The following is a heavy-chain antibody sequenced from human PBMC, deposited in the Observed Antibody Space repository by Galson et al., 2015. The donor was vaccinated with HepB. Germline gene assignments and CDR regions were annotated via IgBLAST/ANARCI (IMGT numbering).Heavy chain of an antibody. CDR2: INPSIGGT. V-gene: IGHV1-2*06. D-gene: IGHD1-26*01. Sequence: QSGAEVKKPGASVKVSCKASGYIFTGHYIHWVRQAPGQGLEWMGRINPSIGGTNYAQKLQGRVTMTTDTSINTAYMELSRLRSDDTAVYFCARGGHSHYYYYYYAMDAWGQGSTVTVSS. J-gene: IGHJ6*02. CDR3: ARGGHSHYYYYYYAMDA. CDR1: GYIFTGHY.